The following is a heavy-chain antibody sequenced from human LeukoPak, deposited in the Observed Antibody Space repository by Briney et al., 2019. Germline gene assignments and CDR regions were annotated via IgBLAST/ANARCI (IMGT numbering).Heavy chain of an antibody. J-gene: IGHJ5*02. CDR1: GYTFTSYD. CDR3: ARLGYCSSTSCYRYDNWFDP. Sequence: ASVKVSCKASGYTFTSYDINWVRQATGQGLEWMGWINPNSGGTNYAQKFQGRVTMTRDTSISTAYMELSRLRSDDTAVYYCARLGYCSSTSCYRYDNWFDPWGQGTLVTVSS. CDR2: INPNSGGT. V-gene: IGHV1-2*02. D-gene: IGHD2-2*01.